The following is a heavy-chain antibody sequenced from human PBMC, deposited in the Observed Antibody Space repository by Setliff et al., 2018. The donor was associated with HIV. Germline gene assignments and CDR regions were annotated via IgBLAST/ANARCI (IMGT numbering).Heavy chain of an antibody. CDR3: ARRIEDSGSFPDKNWFDT. CDR1: GGSINNYC. V-gene: IGHV4-4*09. Sequence: SETLSLTCTVSGGSINNYCWNWIRQPPGRGLEWIGFIFASGTTKYNPSLQSRVTMSIDTSKNQFSLKLTSVTAADTAVYYCARRIEDSGSFPDKNWFDTWGQGSLVTVSS. D-gene: IGHD3-10*01. J-gene: IGHJ5*02. CDR2: IFASGTT.